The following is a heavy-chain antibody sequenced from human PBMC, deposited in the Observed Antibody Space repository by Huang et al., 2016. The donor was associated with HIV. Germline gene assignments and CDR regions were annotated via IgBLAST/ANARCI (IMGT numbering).Heavy chain of an antibody. D-gene: IGHD2-2*01. CDR1: GFSFRNSA. J-gene: IGHJ3*01. CDR2: VSYDGSDE. Sequence: VQLVESGGGVVQPGRSLRLSCEASGFSFRNSAMHWGRQAPGKGLEWVALVSYDGSDEMYGDAVKGRFTISRDNSKSTLHLQMNSLRAEDTAVYYCARDLGSRVFYGAFDVWGQGTLVTVSS. CDR3: ARDLGSRVFYGAFDV. V-gene: IGHV3-30-3*01.